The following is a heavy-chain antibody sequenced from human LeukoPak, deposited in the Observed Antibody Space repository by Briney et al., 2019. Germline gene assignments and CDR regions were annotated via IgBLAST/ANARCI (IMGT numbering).Heavy chain of an antibody. CDR1: GGSLSGYY. J-gene: IGHJ4*02. V-gene: IGHV4-34*01. D-gene: IGHD4-17*01. CDR3: ARSITSTGTGDY. CDR2: INHSGST. Sequence: PSETLSLTCAVYGGSLSGYYWSWIRQPPGKGLEWIGEINHSGSTNYNPSLKSRVSISVDTSKNQFSLKLSIVTAADTAVYYCARSITSTGTGDYWGQGTLVTVSS.